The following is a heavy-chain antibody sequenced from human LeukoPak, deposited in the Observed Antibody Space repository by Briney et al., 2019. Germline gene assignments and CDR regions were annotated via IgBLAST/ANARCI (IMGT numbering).Heavy chain of an antibody. D-gene: IGHD1-26*01. J-gene: IGHJ3*02. CDR2: ISSSSSSI. Sequence: PGGSLRLSCTTSGFTFSTYSMNWVRQAPGEGLEWISYISSSSSSIYYADSVRGRFTISRDNAKNSLYLQMNSLRDEDTAVYYCARGPSGSYIDAFDIWGQGTMVAVSS. CDR1: GFTFSTYS. CDR3: ARGPSGSYIDAFDI. V-gene: IGHV3-48*02.